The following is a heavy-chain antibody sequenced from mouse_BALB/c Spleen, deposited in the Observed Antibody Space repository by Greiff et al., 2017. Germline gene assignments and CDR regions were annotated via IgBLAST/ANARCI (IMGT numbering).Heavy chain of an antibody. V-gene: IGHV5-6*01. CDR1: GFTFSSYG. D-gene: IGHD3-1*01. Sequence: EVKVVESGGDLVKPGGSLKLSCAASGFTFSSYGMSWVRQTPDKRLEWVATISSGGSYTYYPDSVKGRFTISRDNAKNTLYLQMSSLKSEDTAMYYCAGSSGYYWYFDVWGAGTTVTVSS. CDR2: ISSGGSYT. J-gene: IGHJ1*01. CDR3: AGSSGYYWYFDV.